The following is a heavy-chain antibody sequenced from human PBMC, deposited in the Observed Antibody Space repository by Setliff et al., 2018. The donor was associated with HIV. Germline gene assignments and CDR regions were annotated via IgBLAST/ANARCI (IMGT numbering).Heavy chain of an antibody. CDR2: IHAGNGYT. V-gene: IGHV1-3*01. D-gene: IGHD4-4*01. Sequence: ASVKVSCKTSGGTFSIFSITWVRQTPGQRLEWMGWIHAGNGYTKYSQKFQGRVTFTWDTSASTAYMELSSLRSEDTALYYCARDSGDDYSDYYYYGMDVWGQGTTVTVSS. J-gene: IGHJ6*02. CDR1: GGTFSIFS. CDR3: ARDSGDDYSDYYYYGMDV.